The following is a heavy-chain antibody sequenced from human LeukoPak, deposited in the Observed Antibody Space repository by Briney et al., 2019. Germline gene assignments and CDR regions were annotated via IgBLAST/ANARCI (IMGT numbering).Heavy chain of an antibody. CDR1: GFSLSSPGVG. CDR2: IFSNDDK. D-gene: IGHD6-19*01. CDR3: AHTANSGGYEFDY. J-gene: IGHJ4*02. V-gene: IGHV2-5*01. Sequence: SCPTLVKPTQTLTLTCTFSGFSLSSPGVGVAWIRQPPGKTLEWLTLIFSNDDKRYRPSLKNMLTITKDTSKNQVVLTMTNMDPVDTATYYCAHTANSGGYEFDYRGAGNLGTVSS.